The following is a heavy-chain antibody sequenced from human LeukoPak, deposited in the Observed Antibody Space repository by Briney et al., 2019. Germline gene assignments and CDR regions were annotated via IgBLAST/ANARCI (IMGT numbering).Heavy chain of an antibody. J-gene: IGHJ6*03. CDR2: IYPGDSDT. CDR3: ARTGEYHSYMDV. V-gene: IGHV5-51*01. CDR1: GYTFTSYW. D-gene: IGHD1-14*01. Sequence: GESLKISCQGSGYTFTSYWIGWVRQMPGKGLEWMGIIYPGDSDTRYSPSFQGQVTISVNKSISTAYLQWSSLKASDTAMYYCARTGEYHSYMDVWGKGTTVTISS.